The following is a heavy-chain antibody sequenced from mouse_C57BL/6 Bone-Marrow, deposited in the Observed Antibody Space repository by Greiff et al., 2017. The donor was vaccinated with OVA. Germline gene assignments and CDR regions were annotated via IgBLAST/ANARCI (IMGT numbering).Heavy chain of an antibody. CDR1: GYSITSGYY. D-gene: IGHD4-1*01. J-gene: IGHJ4*01. Sequence: EVQRVESGPGLVKPSQSLSLTCSVTGYSITSGYYWNWIRQFPGNKLEWMGYISYDGSNNYNPSLKNRISITRDTSKNQFFLKLNSVTTEDTATYYCARDWAPYAMDYWGQGTSVTVSS. CDR2: ISYDGSN. V-gene: IGHV3-6*01. CDR3: ARDWAPYAMDY.